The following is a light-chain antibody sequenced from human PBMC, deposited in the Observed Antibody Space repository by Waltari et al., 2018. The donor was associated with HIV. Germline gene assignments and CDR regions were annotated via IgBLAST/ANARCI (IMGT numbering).Light chain of an antibody. Sequence: QSALPQPPAASASPGPSVTISCTGISGDVGDYNYVTWYQQHPGKAPQLMLYGVNKRPSGVPDRFSGSKSGNTASLTVSGLQAEDEADYYCSSYVGSNRVFGGGTKLTVL. CDR1: SGDVGDYNY. CDR2: GVN. CDR3: SSYVGSNRV. J-gene: IGLJ3*02. V-gene: IGLV2-8*01.